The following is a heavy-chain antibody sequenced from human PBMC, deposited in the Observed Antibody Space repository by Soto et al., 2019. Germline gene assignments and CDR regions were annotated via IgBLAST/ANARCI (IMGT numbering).Heavy chain of an antibody. J-gene: IGHJ3*02. Sequence: PGGSLRLSCAASGFICGSYDMSWVRQAPGKGLEWVSTILVDGRTFYVDSVKGRFTISRDSSQNTVYLQMNSLTAGDTALYYCAPAPATGGGAFDICGQGTKVTVS. V-gene: IGHV3-23*01. CDR3: APAPATGGGAFDI. CDR2: ILVDGRT. CDR1: GFICGSYD. D-gene: IGHD2-8*02.